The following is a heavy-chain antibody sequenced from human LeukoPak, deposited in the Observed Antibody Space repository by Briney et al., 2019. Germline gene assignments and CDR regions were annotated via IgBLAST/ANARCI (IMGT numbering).Heavy chain of an antibody. V-gene: IGHV4-39*01. CDR3: ARRRHDVAAVFDATGGLQP. CDR1: RGSLSSNSYY. D-gene: IGHD1-14*01. CDR2: IYYSGRT. Sequence: SETLSLTCTVSRGSLSSNSYYWGWIRQPPGKGLEWIGNIYYSGRTYFNPSLRSRVIISIDTSKNQFSLKVTSVTAADRAVYYCARRRHDVAAVFDATGGLQPWGQGILVPVSS. J-gene: IGHJ5*02.